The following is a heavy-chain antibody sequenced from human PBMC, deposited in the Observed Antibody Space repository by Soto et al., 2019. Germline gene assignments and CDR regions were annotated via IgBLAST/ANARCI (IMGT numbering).Heavy chain of an antibody. D-gene: IGHD3-22*01. Sequence: PGGSLRLSCVVSGFTVSSTNYMSWVRQAPGKGLEWVAYVSGGGNTIYYADSVKGRFTISRDNAKNSLYLQMNSLRAEDTAVYYCARDWDSSGYFWFDPWGQGTLVTVSS. CDR2: VSGGGNTI. CDR1: GFTVSSTNY. V-gene: IGHV3-11*04. CDR3: ARDWDSSGYFWFDP. J-gene: IGHJ5*02.